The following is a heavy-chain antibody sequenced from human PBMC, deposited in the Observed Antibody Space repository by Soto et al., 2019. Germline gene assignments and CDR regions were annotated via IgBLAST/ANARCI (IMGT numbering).Heavy chain of an antibody. CDR2: INSDGSST. CDR1: GFTFSSYW. D-gene: IGHD6-19*01. Sequence: GGSLRLSCAASGFTFSSYWMHWVRQAPGKGLVWVSRINSDGSSTSYADSVKGRFTISRDNAKNTLYLQMNSLRAEDTAVYYCARVFGIAVAARDDRGYWGQGTLVTVSS. J-gene: IGHJ4*02. CDR3: ARVFGIAVAARDDRGY. V-gene: IGHV3-74*01.